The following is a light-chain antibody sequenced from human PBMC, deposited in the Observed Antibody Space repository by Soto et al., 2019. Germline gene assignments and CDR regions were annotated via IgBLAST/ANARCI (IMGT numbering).Light chain of an antibody. V-gene: IGKV1-5*03. J-gene: IGKJ1*01. CDR3: PHYTTYSKA. CDR2: KAS. CDR1: PTISSW. Sequence: QVNPCPAPLSGQKGGRVTITGLASPTISSWLAWYQQKPGKAPKLLIYKASTLKSGVPSRFSGSGSGTEFTLTISSLQPADFAPYYCPHYTTYSKAFGQGTKVDIK.